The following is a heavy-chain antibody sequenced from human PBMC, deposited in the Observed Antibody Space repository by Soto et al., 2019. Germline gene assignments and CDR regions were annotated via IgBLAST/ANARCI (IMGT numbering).Heavy chain of an antibody. J-gene: IGHJ4*02. CDR2: IFHSGST. D-gene: IGHD7-27*01. V-gene: IGHV4-4*02. Sequence: QVQLQESGPGLVKPSGTLSLTCAFSSGSISSSNWWSWVRQPPGQGLEWIGEIFHSGSTNYNPSLKSRVTISVDKPKNQFSLKLSSVTAADTAVYYCGSLSGARHYFDYWGQGTLVTVSS. CDR1: SGSISSSNW. CDR3: GSLSGARHYFDY.